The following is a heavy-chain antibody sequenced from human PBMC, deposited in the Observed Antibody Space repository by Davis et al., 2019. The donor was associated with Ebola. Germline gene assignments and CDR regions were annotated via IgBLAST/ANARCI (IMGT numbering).Heavy chain of an antibody. CDR3: ACTIFGVVSNFDY. D-gene: IGHD3-3*01. CDR2: ISSSSSTI. Sequence: GESLKISCAASGFTFSTYTMNWVRQAPGKGLEWVSYISSSSSTIYYADSVKGRFTISRDNARNSLFLQMNSLRDEDTAVYYCACTIFGVVSNFDYWGQGTLVTVSS. CDR1: GFTFSTYT. V-gene: IGHV3-48*02. J-gene: IGHJ4*02.